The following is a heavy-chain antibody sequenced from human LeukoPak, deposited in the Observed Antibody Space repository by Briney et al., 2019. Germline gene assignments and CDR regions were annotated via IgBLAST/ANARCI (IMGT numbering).Heavy chain of an antibody. CDR2: ISRSGGST. CDR3: ANVLVPALYFDY. D-gene: IGHD2-2*01. V-gene: IGHV3-23*01. Sequence: GGSLRLSCAASGFTFSSYAMGWVRQAPGKGLEWVSSISRSGGSTYYTDSVKGRFTISRDNSKNTLYLQMNSLRAEDTAVFYCANVLVPALYFDYWGQGTLVTVSS. J-gene: IGHJ4*02. CDR1: GFTFSSYA.